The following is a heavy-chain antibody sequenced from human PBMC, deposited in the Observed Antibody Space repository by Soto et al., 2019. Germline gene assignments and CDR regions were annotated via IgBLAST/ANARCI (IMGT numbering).Heavy chain of an antibody. D-gene: IGHD6-13*01. Sequence: GESLKISCKGSGYSFTSYWISWVRQMPGKGLEWMGRIDPSDSYTNYSPSFQGHVTISADKSISTAYLQWSSLKASDTAMYYCARPIAAAGNYYYGMDVWGQGTTVTVS. V-gene: IGHV5-10-1*01. CDR1: GYSFTSYW. CDR3: ARPIAAAGNYYYGMDV. CDR2: IDPSDSYT. J-gene: IGHJ6*02.